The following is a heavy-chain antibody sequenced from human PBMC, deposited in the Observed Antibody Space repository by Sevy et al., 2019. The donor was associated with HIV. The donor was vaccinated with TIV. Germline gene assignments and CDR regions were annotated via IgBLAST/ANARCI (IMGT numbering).Heavy chain of an antibody. V-gene: IGHV1-18*01. CDR2: ISAYNGNT. CDR1: GYTFTSYG. D-gene: IGHD2-15*01. CDR3: ARVGCPFIVVLVAATRGDAFDI. Sequence: ASVKVSCKASGYTFTSYGISWVRQAPGQGLEWMEWISAYNGNTNYAQKLQGRVTMTTDTSTSTAYMELRSLRSDDTAVYYCARVGCPFIVVLVAATRGDAFDIWGQGTMVTVSS. J-gene: IGHJ3*02.